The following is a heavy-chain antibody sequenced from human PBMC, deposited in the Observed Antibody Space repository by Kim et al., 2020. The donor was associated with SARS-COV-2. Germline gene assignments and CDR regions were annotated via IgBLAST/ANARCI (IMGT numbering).Heavy chain of an antibody. CDR3: ARTVTPDAFDI. Sequence: TNYAQKFQGRVTMTRDTSISTAYMELSRLRSDDTSVYYCARTVTPDAFDIWGQGTMVTVSS. V-gene: IGHV1-2*02. CDR2: T. J-gene: IGHJ3*02. D-gene: IGHD4-17*01.